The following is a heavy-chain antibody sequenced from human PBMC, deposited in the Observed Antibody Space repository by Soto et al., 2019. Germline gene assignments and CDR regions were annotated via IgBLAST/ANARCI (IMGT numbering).Heavy chain of an antibody. CDR1: GFTFSSYW. J-gene: IGHJ4*02. CDR2: IKQDGSEK. V-gene: IGHV3-7*03. CDR3: ARDSRYSSSWSDY. Sequence: EVQLVESGGGLVQPGGSLRLSCAASGFTFSSYWMSWVRQAPGKELEWVANIKQDGSEKYYVDSVKGRFTISRDNAKNSLYLQMNSLRAEDTAVYYCARDSRYSSSWSDYWGQGTLVTVSS. D-gene: IGHD6-13*01.